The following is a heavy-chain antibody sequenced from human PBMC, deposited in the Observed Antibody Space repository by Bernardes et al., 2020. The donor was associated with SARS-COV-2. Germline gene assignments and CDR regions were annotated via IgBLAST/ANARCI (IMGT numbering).Heavy chain of an antibody. CDR1: GFTFTNYA. J-gene: IGHJ6*02. V-gene: IGHV3-23*01. CDR2: ISASGGGT. Sequence: AGSLRLSCAASGFTFTNYAMTWVRQAPGKGLEWVSSISASGGGTYYADSVQGRFTVSRDYSTNTLYLQMDSLRAEDTAIYYCAKEAYSGYLETYYFYYGMDVWGQGTTVTVSS. CDR3: AKEAYSGYLETYYFYYGMDV. D-gene: IGHD5-12*01.